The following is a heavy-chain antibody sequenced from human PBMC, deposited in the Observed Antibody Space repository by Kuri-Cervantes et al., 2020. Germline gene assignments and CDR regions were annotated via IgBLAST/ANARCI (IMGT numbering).Heavy chain of an antibody. Sequence: GGSLRLSCVASGFTFSSYWMNWVRQAPGKGLEWVANMKQDGSQKYYVDSVKGRFTISRDNARNSLYLEMNSLRAEDTAVYYCARGYSNTWSNWYFDLWGRGTLVTVSS. V-gene: IGHV3-7*01. CDR1: GFTFSSYW. J-gene: IGHJ2*01. D-gene: IGHD6-13*01. CDR3: ARGYSNTWSNWYFDL. CDR2: MKQDGSQK.